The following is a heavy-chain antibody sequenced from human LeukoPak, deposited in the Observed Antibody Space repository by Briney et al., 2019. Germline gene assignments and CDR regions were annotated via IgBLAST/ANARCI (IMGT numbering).Heavy chain of an antibody. Sequence: PGGSLRLSCAASEFTFSTYSMNWVRQAPGKGLEWVSYISSGSSTIYYVDSVKGRFTISRGNAKNSLYLQMNSLRAEDTAVYYCARDLITETRDSSYWGQGTLVTVSS. D-gene: IGHD3-9*01. CDR1: EFTFSTYS. CDR3: ARDLITETRDSSY. V-gene: IGHV3-48*04. CDR2: ISSGSSTI. J-gene: IGHJ4*02.